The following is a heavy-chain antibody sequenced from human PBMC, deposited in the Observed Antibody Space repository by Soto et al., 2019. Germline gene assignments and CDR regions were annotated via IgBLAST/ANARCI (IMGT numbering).Heavy chain of an antibody. D-gene: IGHD3-22*01. Sequence: GGSVRLSCAASGFTFSSYAMSWVRQAPGKGLEWVSAISGSGGSTYYADSVKGRFTISRDNSKNTLYLQMNSLRAEDTAVYYCAKDRWLFGRFDYWGQGTLVTVSS. CDR2: ISGSGGST. V-gene: IGHV3-23*01. CDR1: GFTFSSYA. CDR3: AKDRWLFGRFDY. J-gene: IGHJ4*02.